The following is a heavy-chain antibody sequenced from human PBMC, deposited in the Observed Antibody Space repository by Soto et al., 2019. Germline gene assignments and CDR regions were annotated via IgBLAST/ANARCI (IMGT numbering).Heavy chain of an antibody. V-gene: IGHV3-64*01. Sequence: GSLRLSCAASGFTLSGYAMDWVRQAPGKGLEYVSGISSNGVGTYYANSVQGRFTISRDNSKNTVYLQMGSLRPEDMAVYYCARRARPDFYYMDVWGKGTTGTVSS. D-gene: IGHD6-6*01. CDR3: ARRARPDFYYMDV. CDR1: GFTLSGYA. CDR2: ISSNGVGT. J-gene: IGHJ6*03.